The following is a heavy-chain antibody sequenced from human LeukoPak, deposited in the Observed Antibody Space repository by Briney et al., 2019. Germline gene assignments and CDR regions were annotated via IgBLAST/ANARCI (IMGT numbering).Heavy chain of an antibody. Sequence: SVKLSCKASGGTFSSYAIRWVRQAPGQGLEWMGGIIPIFGTANYAQKFQGRVTITADESTSTAYMELSSLRSEDTAVYYCAREATMVRGVITPWAFDYWGQGTLVTVSS. J-gene: IGHJ4*02. CDR1: GGTFSSYA. D-gene: IGHD3-10*01. CDR3: AREATMVRGVITPWAFDY. V-gene: IGHV1-69*13. CDR2: IIPIFGTA.